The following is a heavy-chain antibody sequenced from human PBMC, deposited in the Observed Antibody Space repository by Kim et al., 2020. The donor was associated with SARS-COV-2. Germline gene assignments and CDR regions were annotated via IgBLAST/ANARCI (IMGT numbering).Heavy chain of an antibody. V-gene: IGHV3-23*01. CDR1: GFTFDSYA. CDR2: ISKSGGST. Sequence: GGSLRLSCAASGFTFDSYAMIWVRHAPGQALEWVSGISKSGGSTFYPDSVKGRFTISRDNSKNTLYLQINSLRGEDTALYYCAKALPQREVYNWYFDLWGRGTLVTVSS. D-gene: IGHD6-25*01. CDR3: AKALPQREVYNWYFDL. J-gene: IGHJ2*01.